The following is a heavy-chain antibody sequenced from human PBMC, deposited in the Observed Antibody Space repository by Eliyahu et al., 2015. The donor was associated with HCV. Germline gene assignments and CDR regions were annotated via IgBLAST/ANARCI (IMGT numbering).Heavy chain of an antibody. J-gene: IGHJ6*03. V-gene: IGHV3-15*01. Sequence: EVQLVESGGGLVKPGGSLXLSCAAXGFPXSKXWXXWVRQSPGKGLGXIGRIKXKTDGGTTDYAAPVKGRFTISRDDSKSTLYLQMNSLKTEDTAVYYCTTGAPGGFDYYLDVWGQGTTVTVSS. D-gene: IGHD3-10*01. CDR2: IKXKTDGGTT. CDR3: TTGAPGGFDYYLDV. CDR1: GFPXSKXW.